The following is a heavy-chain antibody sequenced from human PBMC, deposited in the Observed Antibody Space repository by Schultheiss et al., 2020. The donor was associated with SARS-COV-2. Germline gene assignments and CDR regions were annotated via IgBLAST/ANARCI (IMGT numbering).Heavy chain of an antibody. Sequence: GGSLRLSCAASGFTFSSYDMHWVRQATGKGLEWVSAIGTAGDTYYPGSVKGRFTISRENAKNSLYLQMNSLRAEDTAVYYCAKDSRGVLVYAPSAWGQGTLVTVSS. CDR1: GFTFSSYD. D-gene: IGHD2-8*01. CDR3: AKDSRGVLVYAPSA. V-gene: IGHV3-13*01. CDR2: IGTAGDT. J-gene: IGHJ5*02.